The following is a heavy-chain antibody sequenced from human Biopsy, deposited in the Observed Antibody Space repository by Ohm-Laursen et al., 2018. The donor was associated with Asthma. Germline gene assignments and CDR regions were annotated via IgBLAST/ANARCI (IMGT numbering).Heavy chain of an antibody. CDR1: GGSINSDY. Sequence: SETLSLTWPFSGGSINSDYWSWIRRPPGKGLEWIGLSSYSGFRKYNPSLKSRVTISVDTSKNQLSLNLTSVIAADTAVYYCARDQGDSKFDYWGQGILVTVSS. CDR3: ARDQGDSKFDY. CDR2: SSYSGFR. D-gene: IGHD3-16*01. V-gene: IGHV4-59*01. J-gene: IGHJ4*02.